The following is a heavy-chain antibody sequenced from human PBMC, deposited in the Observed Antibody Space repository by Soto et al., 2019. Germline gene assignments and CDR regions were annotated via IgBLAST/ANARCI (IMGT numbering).Heavy chain of an antibody. D-gene: IGHD2-8*01. CDR3: ANDILVFRYYYYGKDV. CDR2: ISYDGSNK. V-gene: IGHV3-30*18. CDR1: GLTFSSYG. Sequence: GGSLRLSCAASGLTFSSYGMHWVRQAPGKGLEWVAVISYDGSNKYYADSVKGRFTISRDNSKNTLYLQMNSLRAEDTAVYYCANDILVFRYYYYGKDVWGQGTTVTVSS. J-gene: IGHJ6*02.